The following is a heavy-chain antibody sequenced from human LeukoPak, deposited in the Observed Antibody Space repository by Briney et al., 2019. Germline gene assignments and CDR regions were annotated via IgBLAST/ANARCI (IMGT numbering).Heavy chain of an antibody. Sequence: SETLSLTCVVNGGSFTDYYWTWIRQAPGNGLEWVGDIDHRGSINYNPSLKSRVTISVGTSKNQFSLRLSSATAADTAVYYCARGLVVVTMTSSIMDVWGQGTTVTVSS. CDR2: IDHRGSI. V-gene: IGHV4-34*01. CDR3: ARGLVVVTMTSSIMDV. D-gene: IGHD3-22*01. CDR1: GGSFTDYY. J-gene: IGHJ6*02.